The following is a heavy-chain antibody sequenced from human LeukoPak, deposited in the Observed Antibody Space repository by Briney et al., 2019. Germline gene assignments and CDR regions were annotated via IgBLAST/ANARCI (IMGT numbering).Heavy chain of an antibody. Sequence: SQTLSLTCTVSGGSISSGTYYWSWIRQPAGKGLEWIGRVYSGGSTNYNPSLKSRVTISLDASENQFSLKLSSVTAADTAVYYCARDAYYDFWSGYYGPHRNYFDYWGQGTLVTVSS. CDR2: VYSGGST. CDR1: GGSISSGTYY. V-gene: IGHV4-61*02. J-gene: IGHJ4*02. CDR3: ARDAYYDFWSGYYGPHRNYFDY. D-gene: IGHD3-3*01.